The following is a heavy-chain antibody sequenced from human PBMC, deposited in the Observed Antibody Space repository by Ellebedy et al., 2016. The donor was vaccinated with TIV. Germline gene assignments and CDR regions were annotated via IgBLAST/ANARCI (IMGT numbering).Heavy chain of an antibody. J-gene: IGHJ4*02. CDR3: ATGQTLTY. V-gene: IGHV3-7*03. CDR2: IKQDGNGK. CDR1: GFTFSSYW. Sequence: GESLKISCAASGFTFSSYWMSWVRQAPGKGLEWVANIKQDGNGKDYVDSVKGRFAISRDNAKNSLSLQMNSLRAEDTAVYYCATGQTLTYWGQGNLVIVSS.